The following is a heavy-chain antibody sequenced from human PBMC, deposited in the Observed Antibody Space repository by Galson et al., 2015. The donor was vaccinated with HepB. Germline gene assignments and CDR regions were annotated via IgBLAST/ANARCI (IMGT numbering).Heavy chain of an antibody. CDR1: GYTLTELS. Sequence: SVKVSCKVSGYTLTELSIHWVRQAPGRGLEWMGGFDPEDGEKIYAQKLQGRVTMTEDTSTDTAYMELGSLRSEDTAVYFCLTDTRGGNSGGFDFWGQGTLVTVSS. J-gene: IGHJ4*02. V-gene: IGHV1-24*01. CDR2: FDPEDGEK. CDR3: LTDTRGGNSGGFDF. D-gene: IGHD4-23*01.